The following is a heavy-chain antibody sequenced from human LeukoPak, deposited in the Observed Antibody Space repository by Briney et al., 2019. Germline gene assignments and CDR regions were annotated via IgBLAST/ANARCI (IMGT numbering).Heavy chain of an antibody. D-gene: IGHD6-13*01. J-gene: IGHJ4*02. CDR1: GFTFSSYA. V-gene: IGHV3-23*01. CDR3: ARRSGSSWSSFDY. Sequence: GGSLRLSCAGSGFTFSSYAMAWVRQTPEKGLEWVSGISGFGGSTYYAPSVKGRLTISRDNFGNMLYLHLDSLRVEDTAIYYCARRSGSSWSSFDYWGQGALVTVSS. CDR2: ISGFGGST.